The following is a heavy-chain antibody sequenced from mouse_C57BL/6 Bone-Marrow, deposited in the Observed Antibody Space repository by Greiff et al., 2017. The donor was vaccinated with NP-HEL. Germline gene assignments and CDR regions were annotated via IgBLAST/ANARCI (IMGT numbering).Heavy chain of an antibody. V-gene: IGHV2-5*01. D-gene: IGHD2-12*01. CDR1: GFSLTSYG. CDR3: AKKYEGYYWYFDV. CDR2: IWRGGST. J-gene: IGHJ1*03. Sequence: VQRVESGPGLVQPSQSLSITCTVSGFSLTSYGVHWVRQSPGKGLEWLGVIWRGGSTDYNVAFMSRLSITKDNSKSQVFFKMNSLQADDTAIYYCAKKYEGYYWYFDVWGTGTTVTVSS.